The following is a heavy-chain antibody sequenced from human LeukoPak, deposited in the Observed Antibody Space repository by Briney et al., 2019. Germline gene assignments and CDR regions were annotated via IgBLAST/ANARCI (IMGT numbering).Heavy chain of an antibody. J-gene: IGHJ4*02. CDR3: ARDVRSRTLAGTWDY. Sequence: GASVKVSCKASGYTFTSHAMNWVRQAPGQGLEWMGWINTNTGNPTYAQGFTGRFVFSLDTSVSTAYLQISSLKAEDTAVYYCARDVRSRTLAGTWDYWGQGTLVTVSS. V-gene: IGHV7-4-1*02. CDR2: INTNTGNP. CDR1: GYTFTSHA. D-gene: IGHD1/OR15-1a*01.